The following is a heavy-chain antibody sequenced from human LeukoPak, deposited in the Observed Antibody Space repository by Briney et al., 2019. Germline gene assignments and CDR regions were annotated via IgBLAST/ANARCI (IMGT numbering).Heavy chain of an antibody. CDR2: IYHSGST. D-gene: IGHD6-13*01. V-gene: IGHV4-38-2*02. J-gene: IGHJ5*02. CDR1: GYSISSGYY. Sequence: SETLSLTCTVSGYSISSGYYWGWIRQPPGKGLEWIGSIYHSGSTYYNPSLKSRVTISVDTSKNQFSLKLSSVTAADTAVYYCARSSSSSSWGQGTLVTVSS. CDR3: ARSSSSSS.